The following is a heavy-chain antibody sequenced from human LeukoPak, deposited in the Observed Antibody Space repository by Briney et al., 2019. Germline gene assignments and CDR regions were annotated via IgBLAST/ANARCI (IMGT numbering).Heavy chain of an antibody. CDR3: ATGVLSPLDEYYFDY. D-gene: IGHD2-8*02. Sequence: GASVKVSCKVSGYTLTELSMHWVRQAPGKGLEWMGGFDPEDGETIYEQKFQGRVTMTEDTSTDTAYMELSSLRSEDTAVYYCATGVLSPLDEYYFDYWGQGTLVTVSS. CDR1: GYTLTELS. J-gene: IGHJ4*02. V-gene: IGHV1-24*01. CDR2: FDPEDGET.